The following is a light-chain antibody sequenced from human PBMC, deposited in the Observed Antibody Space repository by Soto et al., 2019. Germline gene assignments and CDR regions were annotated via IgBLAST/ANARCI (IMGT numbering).Light chain of an antibody. CDR1: SSDIGAYNF. Sequence: QSVLTQPASVSGSPGQSITISCTGTSSDIGAYNFVSWYQQHPGKAPKLMLYDVNIRPSGVSNRFSGSKSGNTASLTISGLQAEDEADYDCTSWTTSTTMIFGGETKLTVL. J-gene: IGLJ2*01. V-gene: IGLV2-14*03. CDR2: DVN. CDR3: TSWTTSTTMI.